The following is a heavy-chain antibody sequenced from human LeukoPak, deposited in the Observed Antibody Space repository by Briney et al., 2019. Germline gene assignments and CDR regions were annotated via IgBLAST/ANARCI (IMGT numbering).Heavy chain of an antibody. CDR3: ARRGDSRGYYDAFDI. CDR1: GFTFSTYN. Sequence: GGSVRLSCTSSGFTFSTYNMHWVRQPTGKGRAWVCAVGTACDTYYPGSVKGRFTISRENAKNSLYLQMNSLRVGDTAVYYCARRGDSRGYYDAFDIWGQGTMVTVSS. J-gene: IGHJ3*02. V-gene: IGHV3-13*01. CDR2: VGTACDT. D-gene: IGHD3-22*01.